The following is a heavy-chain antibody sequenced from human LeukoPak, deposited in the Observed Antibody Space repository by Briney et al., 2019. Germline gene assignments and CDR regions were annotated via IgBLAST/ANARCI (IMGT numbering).Heavy chain of an antibody. V-gene: IGHV3-23*01. J-gene: IGHJ4*02. CDR1: GFTLSSYG. CDR3: AKVGGYCSSSSCYAYCDY. CDR2: ITGSGGGT. Sequence: GGSLRLSCAASGFTLSSYGMIWVRQAPGKGLEWVSDITGSGGGTNYADSVKGRFTMSRDNSKNTLFLQMNSLRVEDTAKYHCAKVGGYCSSSSCYAYCDYWGQGTLVTVSS. D-gene: IGHD2-2*01.